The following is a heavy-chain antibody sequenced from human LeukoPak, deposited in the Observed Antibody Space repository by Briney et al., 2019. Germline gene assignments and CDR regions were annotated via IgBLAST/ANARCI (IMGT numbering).Heavy chain of an antibody. V-gene: IGHV4-39*07. CDR1: GGSISSRSYY. CDR2: IYYSGST. D-gene: IGHD4-11*01. Sequence: SETLSLTCSVSGGSISSRSYYWGWIRQSPGKGLEWIGSIYYSGSTYYNPSLMSRVTISGDTSKNQFSLKLGSVTAADTAVYFCARDNSVTYMDVWGKGTTVTVSS. J-gene: IGHJ6*03. CDR3: ARDNSVTYMDV.